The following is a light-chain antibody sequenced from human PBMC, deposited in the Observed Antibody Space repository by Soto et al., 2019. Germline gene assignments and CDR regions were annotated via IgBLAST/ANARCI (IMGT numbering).Light chain of an antibody. V-gene: IGLV1-40*01. J-gene: IGLJ2*01. CDR2: GNN. CDR3: QAYDSSLTNAV. Sequence: QSVLTQPPSVSGAPGQTITISCTGSSSNIGAGYDVHWYQQLPGRAPKLLIYGNNNRPSGVPDRFSGSKSGTSVSLAITGLRGEDEGDYHCQAYDSSLTNAVFGGGTKLTV. CDR1: SSNIGAGYD.